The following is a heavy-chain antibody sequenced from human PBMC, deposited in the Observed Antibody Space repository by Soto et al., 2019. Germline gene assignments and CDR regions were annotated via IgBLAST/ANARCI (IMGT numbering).Heavy chain of an antibody. CDR3: AKHDRGDYMAS. J-gene: IGHJ4*02. D-gene: IGHD3-16*01. V-gene: IGHV3-23*01. CDR1: GFTFSNYA. Sequence: EVQVLESGGDLVQPGGSLRLSCVASGFTFSNYAMSWVRQVPGKGLEWVSTISGTGTSTYYADFVKGRFTISRDNSKNSLYAQINSLRAEDTAVYYWAKHDRGDYMASWGQGTLVTVSS. CDR2: ISGTGTST.